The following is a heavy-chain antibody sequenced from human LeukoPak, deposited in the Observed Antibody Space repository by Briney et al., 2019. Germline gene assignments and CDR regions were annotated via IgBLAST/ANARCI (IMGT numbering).Heavy chain of an antibody. J-gene: IGHJ4*02. V-gene: IGHV3-7*01. CDR1: GFIFSSYG. Sequence: GGSLRLSCEASGFIFSSYGMNWVRQAPGKGLEWVANIKEDGSVKSYVDSVKGRFTISRDNAKNSLYLQMNSLRGEDTAVYYCARVANWNDRGDYWGQGTLVTVSS. D-gene: IGHD1-1*01. CDR2: IKEDGSVK. CDR3: ARVANWNDRGDY.